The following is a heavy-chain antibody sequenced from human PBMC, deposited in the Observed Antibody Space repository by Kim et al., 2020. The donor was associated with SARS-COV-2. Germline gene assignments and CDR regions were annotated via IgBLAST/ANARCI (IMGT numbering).Heavy chain of an antibody. CDR3: GTMVRGVIIPDY. J-gene: IGHJ4*02. CDR1: GFTFSSYW. D-gene: IGHD3-10*01. CDR2: IKQDGSEK. Sequence: GGSLRLSCAASGFTFSSYWMSWVRQAPGKGLEWVANIKQDGSEKYYVDSVKGRFTISRDNAKNSLYLQMNSLRAEDTAVYYCGTMVRGVIIPDYWGQGTLVTVSS. V-gene: IGHV3-7*03.